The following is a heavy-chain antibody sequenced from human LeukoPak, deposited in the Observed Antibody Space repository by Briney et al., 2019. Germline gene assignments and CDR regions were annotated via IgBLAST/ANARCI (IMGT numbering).Heavy chain of an antibody. Sequence: PSETLSLTCAVYGGSFSGYYWSWVRQSPGKGLEWIGEINHSGSTNYNPSLKSRVTISVDTSKNQFSLKLSSVTAADTAVYYCARVLRIAAAGRSYYYYMDVWGKGTTVTVSS. CDR2: INHSGST. CDR3: ARVLRIAAAGRSYYYYMDV. J-gene: IGHJ6*03. V-gene: IGHV4-34*01. D-gene: IGHD6-13*01. CDR1: GGSFSGYY.